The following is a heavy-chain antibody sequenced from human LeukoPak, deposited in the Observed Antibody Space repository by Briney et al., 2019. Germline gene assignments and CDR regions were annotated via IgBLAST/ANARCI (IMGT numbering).Heavy chain of an antibody. D-gene: IGHD3-16*01. CDR3: ARGGGLDV. CDR2: IKRDGSEK. Sequence: GGSLRLSCAASGFTFSSYWMTWVRQAPGKGLEWVANIKRDGSEKHYVDSVKGRFTISRDNAKNSMFLQMSNLRAEDTAVYFCARGGGLDVWGQGATVTVSS. J-gene: IGHJ6*02. CDR1: GFTFSSYW. V-gene: IGHV3-7*03.